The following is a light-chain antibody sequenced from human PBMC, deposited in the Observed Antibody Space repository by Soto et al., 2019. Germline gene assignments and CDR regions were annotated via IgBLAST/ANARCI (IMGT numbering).Light chain of an antibody. CDR2: DTS. CDR3: LLYYDTLRV. Sequence: QAVVTQEPSLTVSPGGTVTLTCGSSTGTLTSGHFPYWFQQKPGQAPRALIFDTSNKHSWTPARFSGSLLGGKAALTLSGALPEDEADSYCLLYYDTLRVFGGGTKLTVL. V-gene: IGLV7-46*01. J-gene: IGLJ3*02. CDR1: TGTLTSGHF.